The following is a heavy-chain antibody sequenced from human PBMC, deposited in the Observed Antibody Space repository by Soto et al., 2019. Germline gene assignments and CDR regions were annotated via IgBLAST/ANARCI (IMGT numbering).Heavy chain of an antibody. Sequence: KPSENLSLTCTVSGGSISSSSYYWGWIRQPPGKGLEWIGSIYYSGSTYYNPSLKSRVTISVDTSKNQFSLKLSSVPAADTAVYYCARDSIAVADHYYYYLIDVPAQRTTDPVSS. CDR3: ARDSIAVADHYYYYLIDV. D-gene: IGHD6-19*01. CDR1: GGSISSSSYY. V-gene: IGHV4-39*02. J-gene: IGHJ6*02. CDR2: IYYSGST.